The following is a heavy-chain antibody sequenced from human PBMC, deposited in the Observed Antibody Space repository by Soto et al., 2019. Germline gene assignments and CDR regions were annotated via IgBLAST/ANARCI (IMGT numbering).Heavy chain of an antibody. J-gene: IGHJ6*02. CDR3: ARDRHGMDV. Sequence: DVQLVDSGGTLVQPGGSLRLSCAASGFSFSDYDMHWVRQATGKGLEWVSGIGIAGDTYYTGSVKGRFTISRENAKNSLYLQMNSLRAGDTAVYYGARDRHGMDVWGQGTTVTVSS. V-gene: IGHV3-13*01. CDR2: IGIAGDT. CDR1: GFSFSDYD.